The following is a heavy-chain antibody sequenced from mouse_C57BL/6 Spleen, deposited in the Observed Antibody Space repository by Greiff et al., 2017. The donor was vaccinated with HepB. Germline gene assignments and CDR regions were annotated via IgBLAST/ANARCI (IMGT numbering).Heavy chain of an antibody. V-gene: IGHV14-3*01. CDR3: ASLYYDYDEDFAY. CDR2: IDPANGNT. CDR1: GFNIKNTY. J-gene: IGHJ3*01. D-gene: IGHD2-4*01. Sequence: VQLKESVAELVRPGASVKLSCTASGFNIKNTYMHWVKQRPEQGLEWIGRIDPANGNTKYAPKFQGKATITADTSSNTAYLQLSSLTSEDTAIYYCASLYYDYDEDFAYWGQGTLVTVSA.